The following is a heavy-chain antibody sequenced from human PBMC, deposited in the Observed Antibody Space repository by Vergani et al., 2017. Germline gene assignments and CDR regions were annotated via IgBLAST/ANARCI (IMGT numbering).Heavy chain of an antibody. V-gene: IGHV4-39*01. Sequence: QLQLKESGPGLVKPSGTLSLPCTCAGGSISSSCYYWGRIGQPPGKGLDWIGRFYYSGSTYYNPPLKSRVTISVDTSKNQFSLKLSSVTAADTAVYYCGKLYYYGSRTYYKGWGQGTLVTVSS. CDR3: GKLYYYGSRTYYKG. D-gene: IGHD3-10*01. CDR2: FYYSGST. J-gene: IGHJ4*02. CDR1: GGSISSSCYY.